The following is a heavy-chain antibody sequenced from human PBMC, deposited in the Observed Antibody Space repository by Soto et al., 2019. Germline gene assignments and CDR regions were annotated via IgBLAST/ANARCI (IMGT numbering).Heavy chain of an antibody. Sequence: GGSLRLSCAASGFTFSIYAMSWVRQAPGKGLEWASTISGNGGTSYADFVRGRFTISRDNSKNTLYLQMNSLRVDDTAVYYCAKDAPGSGWLSDYWGQGTLVTVSS. V-gene: IGHV3-23*01. J-gene: IGHJ4*02. CDR3: AKDAPGSGWLSDY. CDR2: ISGNGGT. CDR1: GFTFSIYA. D-gene: IGHD3-22*01.